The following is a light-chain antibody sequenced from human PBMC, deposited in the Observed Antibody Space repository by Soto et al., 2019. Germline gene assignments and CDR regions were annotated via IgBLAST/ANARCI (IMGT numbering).Light chain of an antibody. CDR3: QQYGSSPTT. V-gene: IGKV3-20*01. Sequence: IVLTQSPGTLSLSPGERATLSCRASQTVSSTYLAWYQQKPGQAPRLLIHGASSRATGIPDRFSGSGSGTDFTLTISRLEPEDFALYYCQQYGSSPTTFGQGTKVEIK. J-gene: IGKJ1*01. CDR2: GAS. CDR1: QTVSSTY.